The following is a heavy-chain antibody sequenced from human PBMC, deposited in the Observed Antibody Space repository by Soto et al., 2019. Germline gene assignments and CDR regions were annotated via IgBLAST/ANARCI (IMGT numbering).Heavy chain of an antibody. CDR1: GVSFNNNG. V-gene: IGHV1-69*06. CDR2: VSPPFRTS. CDR3: ARILYYGSGSESLFGMNI. Sequence: QVQLVQSGAEVKKPGSSVKVSCKTSGVSFNNNGIGWVRQAPGHGLEWMGGVSPPFRTSNYARKFQGRISITADTSTGTGNMELSRLPSQDTAPYCAARILYYGSGSESLFGMNIWGQRTTVTVSS. D-gene: IGHD3-10*01. J-gene: IGHJ6*02.